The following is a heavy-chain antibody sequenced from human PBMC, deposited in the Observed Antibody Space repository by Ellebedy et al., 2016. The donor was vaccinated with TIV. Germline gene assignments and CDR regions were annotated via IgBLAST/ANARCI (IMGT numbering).Heavy chain of an antibody. CDR3: AKDRGSGLAVERVDKYYYYGMDV. D-gene: IGHD1-1*01. J-gene: IGHJ6*02. V-gene: IGHV3-23*01. CDR2: ISGRGGGT. CDR1: GFSFDTYA. Sequence: GESLKISCAASGFSFDTYAMNWVRQAPGKGLEWVSLISGRGGGTYYADAAKGRFTISRDNSENTVYLQMNSLRAEDTGVYYCAKDRGSGLAVERVDKYYYYGMDVWGQGTTVTVSS.